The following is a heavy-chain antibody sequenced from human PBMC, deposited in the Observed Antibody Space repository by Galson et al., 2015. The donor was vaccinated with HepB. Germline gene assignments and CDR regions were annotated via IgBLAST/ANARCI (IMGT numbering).Heavy chain of an antibody. D-gene: IGHD5-12*01. Sequence: CKASGYTFTSYAMHWVRQAPGQRLEWMGWINAGNGNTKYSQKFQGRVTITRDTSASTAYMELSSLRSEDTAVYYCARAPPRAGGYDPDDAFDIWGQGTMVTVSS. J-gene: IGHJ3*02. CDR2: INAGNGNT. V-gene: IGHV1-3*01. CDR1: GYTFTSYA. CDR3: ARAPPRAGGYDPDDAFDI.